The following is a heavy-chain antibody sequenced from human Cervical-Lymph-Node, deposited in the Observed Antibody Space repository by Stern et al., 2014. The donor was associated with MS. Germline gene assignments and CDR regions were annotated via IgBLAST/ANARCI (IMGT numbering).Heavy chain of an antibody. CDR3: ARRCRDNNCYDAFDL. CDR1: GYSFTTYW. D-gene: IGHD1-1*01. CDR2: VDPSDSET. V-gene: IGHV5-51*03. Sequence: EVQLVESGAEVKKSGESLKISCKVSGYSFTTYWIGWVRQMPGKGLEWMGIVDPSDSETRYSPSFQGQVTMLADKSISTAYLQWSSLRASDTAMYYCARRCRDNNCYDAFDLWGQGTMVTVSS. J-gene: IGHJ3*01.